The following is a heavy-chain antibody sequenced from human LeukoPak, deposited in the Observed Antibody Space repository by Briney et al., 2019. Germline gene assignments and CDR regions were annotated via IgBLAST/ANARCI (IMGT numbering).Heavy chain of an antibody. CDR1: GFTFRNYG. CDR3: AKGIQQLDNSDY. D-gene: IGHD6-13*01. V-gene: IGHV3-30*18. Sequence: GGSLRLSCAASGFTFRNYGMHWVRQAPGKGLEWVAIISYDGRNTFYADSVKGRFTISRDNSKTTLYLQMNSLRAEDTAVYFCAKGIQQLDNSDYWGQGTLVTVSS. CDR2: ISYDGRNT. J-gene: IGHJ4*02.